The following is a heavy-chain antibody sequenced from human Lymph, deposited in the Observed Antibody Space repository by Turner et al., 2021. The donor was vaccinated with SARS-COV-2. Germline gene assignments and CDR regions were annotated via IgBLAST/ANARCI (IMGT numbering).Heavy chain of an antibody. J-gene: IGHJ4*02. D-gene: IGHD6-19*01. V-gene: IGHV1-24*01. CDR3: AIGSSKPQWLDLFWY. CDR2: FDLEDGET. CDR1: GSTLTELS. Sequence: QVQLGQSGAEVKKPGASVKASCKVSGSTLTELSMHWERQAPGKGLEWMGGFDLEDGETIYAQKFQGRVTMTEDTSTDTPYMELSSLRSEDTAVYYCAIGSSKPQWLDLFWYWGQGTLVTVSS.